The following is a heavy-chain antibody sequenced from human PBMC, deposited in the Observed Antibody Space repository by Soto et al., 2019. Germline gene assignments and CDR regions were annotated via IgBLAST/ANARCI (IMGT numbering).Heavy chain of an antibody. V-gene: IGHV3-30*18. CDR3: AKEVLPYYDSSGYYFWFDR. CDR1: GFTFSDFG. Sequence: PGESLKISCAASGFTFSDFGMHWVRQAPGKGLEWEAIISYDGKNTYYADSVKGRFTISSDNSKNTLFLQMNSLRADDTAVYYCAKEVLPYYDSSGYYFWFDRWGQGTLVTVSS. CDR2: ISYDGKNT. D-gene: IGHD3-22*01. J-gene: IGHJ5*02.